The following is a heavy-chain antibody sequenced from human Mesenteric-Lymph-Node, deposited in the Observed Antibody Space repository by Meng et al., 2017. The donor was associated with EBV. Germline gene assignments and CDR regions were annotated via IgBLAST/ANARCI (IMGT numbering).Heavy chain of an antibody. D-gene: IGHD2-8*01. CDR1: GFSVSSYW. V-gene: IGHV3-74*01. J-gene: IGHJ4*02. CDR2: ISSDATIT. Sequence: EVQLVEFGGVLVQPGGSLILSCEASGFSVSSYWMHWVRQTPGKGLMWLARISSDATITNYADSVKGRFTISRDNAKNTLYLQMNSLRVEDTAMYYCARAMVDYWGQGTLVTVSS. CDR3: ARAMVDY.